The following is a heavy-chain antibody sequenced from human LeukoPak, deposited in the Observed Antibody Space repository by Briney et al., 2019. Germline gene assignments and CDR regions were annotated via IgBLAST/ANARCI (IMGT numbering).Heavy chain of an antibody. CDR3: ASDFGGHFQH. CDR1: GGSISSGGYS. Sequence: SQTLPLTCAVSGGSISSGGYSWNWIRQPPGKGLEWIGYIYHGGSTYYNPSLKSRVTISVDRSKNQFSLKLTSVTAADTAVYYCASDFGGHFQHWGQGTLVTVSS. D-gene: IGHD4-23*01. J-gene: IGHJ1*01. CDR2: IYHGGST. V-gene: IGHV4-30-2*01.